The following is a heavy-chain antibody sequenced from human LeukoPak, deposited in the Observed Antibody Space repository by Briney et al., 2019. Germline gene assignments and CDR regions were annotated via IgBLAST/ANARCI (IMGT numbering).Heavy chain of an antibody. J-gene: IGHJ4*02. Sequence: SETLSLTCTVSGGSISSYYWTWIRQPAGKGLEWIGRIYTSGSTYYNPSLESRVTLSVDKSKNQFSLKLTSVTAADTAVYYCASYTSSGSYFDYWGQGTLATVSS. CDR2: IYTSGST. V-gene: IGHV4-4*07. CDR1: GGSISSYY. D-gene: IGHD1-26*01. CDR3: ASYTSSGSYFDY.